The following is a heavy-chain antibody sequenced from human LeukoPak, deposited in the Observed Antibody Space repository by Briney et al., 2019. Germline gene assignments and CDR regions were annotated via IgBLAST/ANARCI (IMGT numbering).Heavy chain of an antibody. D-gene: IGHD3-3*01. CDR1: GGTFSSYA. J-gene: IGHJ5*02. Sequence: ASVKVSCKASGGTFSSYAISWVRQAPGQGLEWMGGIIPIFGTANYAQKFQGRVTITADVSTSTAYMELSSLRSEDTAVYYYARDLTIFGVVTGGGFDPWGQGTLVTVSS. CDR3: ARDLTIFGVVTGGGFDP. V-gene: IGHV1-69*13. CDR2: IIPIFGTA.